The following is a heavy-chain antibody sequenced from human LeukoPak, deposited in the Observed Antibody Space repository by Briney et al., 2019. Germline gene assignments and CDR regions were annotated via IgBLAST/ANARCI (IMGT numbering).Heavy chain of an antibody. J-gene: IGHJ4*02. CDR3: AKAAATTGSNFDY. Sequence: PGGSLRLSCAASGFTFSSYAMNWVRQAPGKGLEWVSAIRDTGGSTYYADSVKGRCTISRDNSKNTLFLLMNSLRAEDTAVYYCAKAAATTGSNFDYWGQGTLVTVSS. CDR1: GFTFSSYA. CDR2: IRDTGGST. D-gene: IGHD1-1*01. V-gene: IGHV3-23*01.